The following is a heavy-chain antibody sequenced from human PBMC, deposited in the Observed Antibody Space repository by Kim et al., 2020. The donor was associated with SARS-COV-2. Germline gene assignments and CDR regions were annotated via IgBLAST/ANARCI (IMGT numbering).Heavy chain of an antibody. J-gene: IGHJ4*02. CDR2: FDPEDGET. Sequence: ASVKVSCKVSGYTLTELSMHWVRQAPGKGLEWMGGFDPEDGETIYAQKFQGRVTMTEDTSTDTAYMELSSLRSEDTAVYYCATVLTGTTGFRYWGQGTLVTVSS. D-gene: IGHD1-7*01. CDR3: ATVLTGTTGFRY. CDR1: GYTLTELS. V-gene: IGHV1-24*01.